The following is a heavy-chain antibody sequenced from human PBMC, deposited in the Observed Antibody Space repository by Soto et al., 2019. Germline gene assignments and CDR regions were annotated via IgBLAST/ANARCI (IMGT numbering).Heavy chain of an antibody. D-gene: IGHD2-2*01. V-gene: IGHV1-8*01. Sequence: QVQLVQSGAEVKKPGASVKVSCKASGYTFTSYDINWVRQATGQGLEWMGWMNPNSGNTGYAQKFQARVTMTRNTSISTAYMALSSLRSEDTAVYYCAREWAVLVPAAMSGYYYGMDVWGQGPTVTVSS. CDR2: MNPNSGNT. J-gene: IGHJ6*02. CDR3: AREWAVLVPAAMSGYYYGMDV. CDR1: GYTFTSYD.